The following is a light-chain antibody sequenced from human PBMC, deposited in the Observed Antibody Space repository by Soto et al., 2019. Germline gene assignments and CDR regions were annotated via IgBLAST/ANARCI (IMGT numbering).Light chain of an antibody. V-gene: IGLV2-14*01. CDR1: SSDVGGYNS. Sequence: QSALTQPASVSGSRGQSITISCTGTSSDVGGYNSVSWYQQHPGKAPKLMIYEVSNRPSGVSNRFSGSKSGNTASLTISGLQAEDESDYYCSSYRSSSTYVVFGGGTRLTVL. J-gene: IGLJ2*01. CDR2: EVS. CDR3: SSYRSSSTYVV.